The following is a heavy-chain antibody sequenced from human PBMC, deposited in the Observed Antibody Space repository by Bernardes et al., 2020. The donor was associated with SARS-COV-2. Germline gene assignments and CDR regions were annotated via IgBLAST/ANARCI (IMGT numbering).Heavy chain of an antibody. V-gene: IGHV4-59*01. J-gene: IGHJ4*02. CDR2: IFHTGYT. Sequence: SETLSLTCTVSGDSISTYYWSWIRQSPGKGLEWIGYIFHTGYTNYNPTLKSRVSISVDMSKSQFSLRLSSVTAADTAVYYCARMASPYTTGWDHWGQGALVTVSS. CDR1: GDSISTYY. D-gene: IGHD6-19*01. CDR3: ARMASPYTTGWDH.